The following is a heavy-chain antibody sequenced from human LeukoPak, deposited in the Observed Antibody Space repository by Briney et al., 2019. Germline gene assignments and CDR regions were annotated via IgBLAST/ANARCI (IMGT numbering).Heavy chain of an antibody. J-gene: IGHJ4*02. CDR1: GFTFSSYE. Sequence: PGGSLRLSCAASGFTFSSYEMNWVRQAPGKGLEWVSYISGSAGAIYYADSLEGRFTITRDNAKNSLYLQVNSLRAEDTAVYYCATRGYFDNWGQGTLVTVSS. CDR2: ISGSAGAI. D-gene: IGHD3-10*01. CDR3: ATRGYFDN. V-gene: IGHV3-48*03.